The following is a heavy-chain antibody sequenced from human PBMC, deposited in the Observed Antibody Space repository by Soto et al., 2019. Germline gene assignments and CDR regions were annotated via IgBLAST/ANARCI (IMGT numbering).Heavy chain of an antibody. Sequence: EASVKFSCKASGGTFSSYAISWVRQAPGQGLEWMGGIIPIFGTANYAQKFQGRVTITADKSTSTAYMELSSLRSEDTAVYYCAMARITIFGVVKPNFDYWGQGTLVTVSS. D-gene: IGHD3-3*01. J-gene: IGHJ4*02. CDR3: AMARITIFGVVKPNFDY. CDR1: GGTFSSYA. V-gene: IGHV1-69*06. CDR2: IIPIFGTA.